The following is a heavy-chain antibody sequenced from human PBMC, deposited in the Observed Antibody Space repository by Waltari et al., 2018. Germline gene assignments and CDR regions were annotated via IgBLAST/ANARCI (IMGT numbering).Heavy chain of an antibody. CDR1: GYSISSGYY. Sequence: QVQLQESGPGLVTPSETLSPTCAVSGYSISSGYYCGWFRQPSGKGLEWIGSIYHSGSTYYIPSLKSRVTISVDTSKNQFSLKLSSVTDADTAVYYCARGPSSSSFDYWGQGTLVTVSS. CDR2: IYHSGST. J-gene: IGHJ4*02. V-gene: IGHV4-38-2*01. D-gene: IGHD6-6*01. CDR3: ARGPSSSSFDY.